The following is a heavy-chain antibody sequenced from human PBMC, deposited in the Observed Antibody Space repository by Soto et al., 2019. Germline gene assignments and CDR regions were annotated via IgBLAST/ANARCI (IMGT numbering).Heavy chain of an antibody. CDR3: ARQSVFWSGFDY. V-gene: IGHV4-39*01. Sequence: QLQLQESGPGLVKPSETLSLTCTVSGGSISSSSYYWGWIRQPPGKGLEWIGSIYYSGSTYYNPSLKSRVTISVDTSKNQFSLKLSSVTAADTAVYYCARQSVFWSGFDYWGQGTLVTVSS. CDR2: IYYSGST. J-gene: IGHJ4*02. D-gene: IGHD3-3*01. CDR1: GGSISSSSYY.